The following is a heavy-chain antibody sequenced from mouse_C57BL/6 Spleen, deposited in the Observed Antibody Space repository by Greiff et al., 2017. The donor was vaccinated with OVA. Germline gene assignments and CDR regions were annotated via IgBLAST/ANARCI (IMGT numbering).Heavy chain of an antibody. V-gene: IGHV1-19*01. CDR2: INPYNGGT. CDR1: GYTFTDYY. Sequence: DVQLQESGPVLVKPGASVKMSCKASGYTFTDYYMNWVKQSHGKSLEWIGVINPYNGGTSYNQKFKGKATLTVDKSSSTAYMELNSLTSEDSAVYYCARADYCDYWGQGTTLTVSS. J-gene: IGHJ2*01. CDR3: ARADYCDY.